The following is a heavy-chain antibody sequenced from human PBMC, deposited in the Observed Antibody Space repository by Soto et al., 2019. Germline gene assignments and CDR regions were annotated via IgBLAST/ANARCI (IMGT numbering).Heavy chain of an antibody. J-gene: IGHJ5*02. Sequence: GGSLRLSCAASGFTFSSYGMHWVRQAPGKGLEWVALISYDGSKKYYADSVKGRFTISRDNSKNTLHLQIHSLRTEHTAVYYCARTPSGSYPYNWFDPWGQGTLVTVS. CDR2: ISYDGSKK. V-gene: IGHV3-30*03. D-gene: IGHD1-26*01. CDR1: GFTFSSYG. CDR3: ARTPSGSYPYNWFDP.